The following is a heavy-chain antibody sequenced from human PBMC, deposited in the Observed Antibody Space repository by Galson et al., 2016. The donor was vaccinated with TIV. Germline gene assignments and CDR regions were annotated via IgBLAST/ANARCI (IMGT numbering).Heavy chain of an antibody. CDR3: AREKLDPDYGMDV. CDR1: GFTFSTYT. V-gene: IGHV3-30-3*01. D-gene: IGHD3-9*01. CDR2: ISYDGSNK. J-gene: IGHJ6*02. Sequence: SLRLSCAASGFTFSTYTIHWVRQAPGKGLEWVSIISYDGSNKFYADSVKGRFTVSRDNSKNTLYLQMTSLRGDHTAVYYCAREKLDPDYGMDVWGQGTTVIVSS.